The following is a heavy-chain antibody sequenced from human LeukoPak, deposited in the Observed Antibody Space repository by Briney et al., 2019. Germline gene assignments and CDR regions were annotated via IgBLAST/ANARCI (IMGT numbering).Heavy chain of an antibody. Sequence: GESLKISCKGSGYSFTSYWMGWVRQMPGKGLEWMGIIYPGDSDARYSPSFQGQVTISADKSIRTVYLQWSRLEASDTAMYYCARRVGGTTSRAFAIWGQGTMVSVSS. J-gene: IGHJ3*02. CDR3: ARRVGGTTSRAFAI. CDR2: IYPGDSDA. CDR1: GYSFTSYW. V-gene: IGHV5-51*01. D-gene: IGHD1-26*01.